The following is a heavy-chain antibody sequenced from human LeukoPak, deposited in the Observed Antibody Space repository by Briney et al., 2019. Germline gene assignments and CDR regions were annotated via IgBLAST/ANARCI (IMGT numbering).Heavy chain of an antibody. D-gene: IGHD6-13*01. CDR1: GYTFTGYY. J-gene: IGHJ4*02. V-gene: IGHV1-2*02. CDR2: INPNSGGT. Sequence: ASVKVSCKASGYTFTGYYMHWVRQAPGQGLEWMGWINPNSGGTNYAQKFQGRVTMTRDTSISTACMELSRLRSDDTAVYYCAKGTSWAAAGTIFDYWGQGTLVTVSS. CDR3: AKGTSWAAAGTIFDY.